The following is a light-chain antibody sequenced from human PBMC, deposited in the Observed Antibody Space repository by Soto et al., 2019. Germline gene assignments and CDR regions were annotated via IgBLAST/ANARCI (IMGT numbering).Light chain of an antibody. CDR3: AAWDDSLNGSYV. V-gene: IGLV1-44*01. Sequence: QSVLTQPASVSGSPGQSITISCTGTSSDVGAYNFVSWYQQLPGTAPKLLIYSNNQRPSGVPDRFSGFKSGTSASLAISGLQSEDEADYYCAAWDDSLNGSYVFGTGTKVTVL. CDR2: SNN. CDR1: SSDVGAYNF. J-gene: IGLJ1*01.